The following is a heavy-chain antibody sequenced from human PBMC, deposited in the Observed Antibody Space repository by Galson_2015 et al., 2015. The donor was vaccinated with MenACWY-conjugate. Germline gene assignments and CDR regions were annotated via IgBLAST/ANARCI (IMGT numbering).Heavy chain of an antibody. J-gene: IGHJ4*02. V-gene: IGHV3-48*03. CDR3: ARDYYDSHFDY. D-gene: IGHD3-22*01. Sequence: SLRLSCAASGFDFSNYAMNWVRQAPGKGLEWVPYIGSSGTPIYYADSLKGRFTISRDNAKNSLYLQMNSLGAEDTAVYYCARDYYDSHFDYWGQGTLVTVSS. CDR1: GFDFSNYA. CDR2: IGSSGTPI.